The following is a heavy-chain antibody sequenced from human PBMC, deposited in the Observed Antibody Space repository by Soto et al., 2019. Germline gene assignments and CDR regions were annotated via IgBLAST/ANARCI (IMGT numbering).Heavy chain of an antibody. CDR2: IYPGDSDT. Sequence: PGESLKISCKGSGYSFTSYWIGWVRQMPGKGLEWMGIIYPGDSDTRYSPSFQGQVTISADKSISTAYLQWSSLKASDTAMYYCARHGISGWPQNWFDPWGQGTLVTVSS. J-gene: IGHJ5*02. V-gene: IGHV5-51*01. CDR3: ARHGISGWPQNWFDP. CDR1: GYSFTSYW. D-gene: IGHD6-19*01.